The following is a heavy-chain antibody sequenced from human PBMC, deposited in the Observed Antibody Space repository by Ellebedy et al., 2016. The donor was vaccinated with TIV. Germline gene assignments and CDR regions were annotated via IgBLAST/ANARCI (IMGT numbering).Heavy chain of an antibody. J-gene: IGHJ4*02. CDR3: ARDAGLATPLDY. D-gene: IGHD6-19*01. CDR1: GFTFRPSW. V-gene: IGHV3-74*01. CDR2: ITDDGSDT. Sequence: GESLKISCPASGFTFRPSWLHWVRQAPVKGLAWVSRITDDGSDTAYADSVKGRFSISRDNARDIVYLQMNSLRADDSAVYYCARDAGLATPLDYWGQGVLVTVSS.